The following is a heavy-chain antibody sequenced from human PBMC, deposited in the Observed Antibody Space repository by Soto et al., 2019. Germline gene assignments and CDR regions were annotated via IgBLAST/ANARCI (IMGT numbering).Heavy chain of an antibody. Sequence: VQLVQSGAEVKKPGSSVKVSCKASGGTVSNYALSWVRQAPGQWLEWMGGIIPIFGTSNYAQKFQGRVTITADESTNTAYIDLSSLRSEDTAVYYCARARGYSYGDQYFDYWGQGTLVTVSS. CDR3: ARARGYSYGDQYFDY. V-gene: IGHV1-69*01. CDR1: GGTVSNYA. D-gene: IGHD5-18*01. J-gene: IGHJ4*02. CDR2: IIPIFGTS.